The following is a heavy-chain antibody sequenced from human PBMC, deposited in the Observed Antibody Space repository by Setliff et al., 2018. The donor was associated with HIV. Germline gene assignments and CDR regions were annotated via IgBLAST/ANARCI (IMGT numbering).Heavy chain of an antibody. CDR1: GDTFSNYV. CDR3: ATVRGYYYDSSGQEYFQH. D-gene: IGHD3-22*01. CDR2: IVPVFGTS. J-gene: IGHJ1*01. V-gene: IGHV1-69*13. Sequence: SVKVSCKASGDTFSNYVINWVRQAPGQGLQWMGGIVPVFGTSNYAQRFHNRATITADESTSTAYLDLRGLRSEDTAVYYCATVRGYYYDSSGQEYFQHWGQGTLVTVSS.